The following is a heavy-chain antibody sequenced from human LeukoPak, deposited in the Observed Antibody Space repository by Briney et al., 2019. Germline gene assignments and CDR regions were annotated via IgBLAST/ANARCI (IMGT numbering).Heavy chain of an antibody. J-gene: IGHJ4*02. V-gene: IGHV2-5*01. CDR1: GFSLSTSGVG. CDR3: AHQYIYSNPDY. Sequence: SGPTLLKPTQTLTLTCTFSGFSLSTSGVGVGWIRQPPGKALEWLALIYWNDDKRYSPSLESRLTITKDTSKNQVVLTMTNMDPVDTATYYCAHQYIYSNPDYWGQGTLVTVSS. D-gene: IGHD4-11*01. CDR2: IYWNDDK.